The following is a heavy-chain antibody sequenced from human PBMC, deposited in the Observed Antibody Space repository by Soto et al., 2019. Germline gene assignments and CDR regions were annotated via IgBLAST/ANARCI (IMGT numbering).Heavy chain of an antibody. Sequence: PVGSLSLSCAASGFTFSGSAVHWVRQASGKGLEWVGRIRSKANNDATAYDASVKGRFTISRDDSKNTAYLQMNSLKIEDTAVYYCTSSEDCTNGVCDYWGQGTMVTAPQ. D-gene: IGHD2-8*01. V-gene: IGHV3-73*01. CDR2: IRSKANNDAT. CDR3: TSSEDCTNGVCDY. CDR1: GFTFSGSA. J-gene: IGHJ4*02.